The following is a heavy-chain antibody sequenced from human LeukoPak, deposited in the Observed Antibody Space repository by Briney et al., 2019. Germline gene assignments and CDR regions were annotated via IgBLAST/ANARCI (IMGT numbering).Heavy chain of an antibody. CDR3: ARDPGYFGYYYYMDV. CDR2: FDPEDGET. Sequence: ASVKVSCKVSGNTLSELSMHWVRQAPGKGLEWMGGFDPEDGETIYAQKFQGRVTITADKSTSTAYMELSSLRSEDTAVYYYARDPGYFGYYYYMDVWGKGSTVTVSS. CDR1: GNTLSELS. J-gene: IGHJ6*03. V-gene: IGHV1-24*01. D-gene: IGHD2/OR15-2a*01.